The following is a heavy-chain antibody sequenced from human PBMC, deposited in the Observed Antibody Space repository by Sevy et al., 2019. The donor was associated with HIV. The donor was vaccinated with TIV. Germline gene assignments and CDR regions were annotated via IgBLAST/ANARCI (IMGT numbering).Heavy chain of an antibody. CDR3: AKVLSFSPRSIPAAVLDY. V-gene: IGHV3-23*01. J-gene: IGHJ4*02. Sequence: GGYLRLSCAASGFTFSNYGMNWVRQAPGVGLEWVATIGGDGDITHYADSVKGRFTISRDNFKNTLHLQLNNLRGDDTAIHFWAKVLSFSPRSIPAAVLDYWGRGTLVTVSS. CDR2: IGGDGDIT. CDR1: GFTFSNYG. D-gene: IGHD2-2*01.